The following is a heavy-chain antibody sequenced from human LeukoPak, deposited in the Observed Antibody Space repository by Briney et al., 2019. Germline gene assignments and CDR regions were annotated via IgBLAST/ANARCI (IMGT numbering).Heavy chain of an antibody. V-gene: IGHV4-59*01. CDR3: TRAHSHTFDV. J-gene: IGHJ3*01. D-gene: IGHD4-11*01. CDR1: GGPMSNYY. CDR2: IYYSGST. Sequence: SETLSLTCSVSGGPMSNYYWSWMRQPPGKGLEWIGNIYYSGSTNYNPSLRSRISISPDMSKNQFSLTLRSVTAADTAVYYCTRAHSHTFDVWGRGTLVTVSS.